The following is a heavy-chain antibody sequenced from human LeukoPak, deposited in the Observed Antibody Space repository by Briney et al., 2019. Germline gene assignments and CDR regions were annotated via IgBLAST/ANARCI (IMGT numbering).Heavy chain of an antibody. CDR2: INPNSGGT. Sequence: ASVKVSCKASGYTFTGYYMHWVRQAPGQGLEWMGWINPNSGGTNYAQKFQGRVTMTRDTSISTAYMELSRLRSDDTAVYYCARDGQLLGRTSNWFDPWGQGTLVTVSS. CDR3: ARDGQLLGRTSNWFDP. CDR1: GYTFTGYY. D-gene: IGHD2-2*01. J-gene: IGHJ5*02. V-gene: IGHV1-2*02.